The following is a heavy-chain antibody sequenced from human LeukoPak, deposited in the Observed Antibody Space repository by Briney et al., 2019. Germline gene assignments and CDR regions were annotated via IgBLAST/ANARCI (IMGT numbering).Heavy chain of an antibody. J-gene: IGHJ5*02. Sequence: GRSLRLSCAASGFTFSSYAMSWVRQAPGKGLEWVSAISGSGGSTYYADSVKGRFTISRDNSKNTLYLQMNSLRAEDTAVYYCAKDRKFSSSFNWFDPWGQGTLVTVSS. CDR1: GFTFSSYA. CDR2: ISGSGGST. CDR3: AKDRKFSSSFNWFDP. D-gene: IGHD6-13*01. V-gene: IGHV3-23*01.